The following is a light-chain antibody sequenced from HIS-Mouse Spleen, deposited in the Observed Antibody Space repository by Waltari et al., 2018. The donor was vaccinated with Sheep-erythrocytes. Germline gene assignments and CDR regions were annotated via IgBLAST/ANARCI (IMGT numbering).Light chain of an antibody. CDR2: DVS. CDR3: AAWDDSLNGPV. Sequence: QSALTQPRSVSGSPGQSVTISCTGTSSDVGGYNYVSWYQQHPGKAPKLMIYDVSKRPSGVAARFSGSKSGNTASLTVSGLQSEDEADYYCAAWDDSLNGPVFGGGTKLTVL. V-gene: IGLV2-11*01. J-gene: IGLJ3*02. CDR1: SSDVGGYNY.